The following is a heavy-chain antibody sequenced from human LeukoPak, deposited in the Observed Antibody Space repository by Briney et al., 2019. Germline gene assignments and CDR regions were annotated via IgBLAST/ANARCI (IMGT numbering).Heavy chain of an antibody. CDR2: ISGSGGST. J-gene: IGHJ4*02. V-gene: IGHV3-23*01. CDR3: AKGSGIAVAGTPFF. CDR1: GFTFSSYA. D-gene: IGHD6-19*01. Sequence: GGSLRLSCAASGFTFSSYAMSWVRQAPGKGLEWVSAISGSGGSTYYADSVKGRFTISRDNSKNTLYLQMNSLRAEDTAVYYCAKGSGIAVAGTPFFWGQGTLVTVSS.